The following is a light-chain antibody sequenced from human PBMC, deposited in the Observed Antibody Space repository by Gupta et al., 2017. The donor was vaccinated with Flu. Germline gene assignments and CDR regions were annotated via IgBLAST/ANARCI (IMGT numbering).Light chain of an antibody. CDR1: QSVTNN. Sequence: SDTLSCRASQSVTNNIALYQQKPGQATRLLIYGSSTTTTGIPGRLSGSGAGTEFALTLIVLKSEHVAVYYCQHYNNWPPPWTFGQGTKVDIK. CDR3: QHYNNWPPPWT. J-gene: IGKJ1*01. CDR2: GSS. V-gene: IGKV3-15*01.